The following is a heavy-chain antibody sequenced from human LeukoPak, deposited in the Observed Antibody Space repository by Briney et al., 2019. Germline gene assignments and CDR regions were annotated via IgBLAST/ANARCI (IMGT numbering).Heavy chain of an antibody. V-gene: IGHV1-69*01. CDR2: IIPIFGTA. Sequence: SVKVSCKASGGTFSSYAISWVRQAPGQGLEWMGGIIPIFGTANYAQKFQGRVTITADESTSTAFMELSSLRSEDTAVYYCAREWGLESSGYYYAYWGQGTLVTVSS. J-gene: IGHJ4*02. D-gene: IGHD3-22*01. CDR3: AREWGLESSGYYYAY. CDR1: GGTFSSYA.